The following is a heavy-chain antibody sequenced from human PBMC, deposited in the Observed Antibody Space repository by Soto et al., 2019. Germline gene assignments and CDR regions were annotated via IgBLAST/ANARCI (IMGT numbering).Heavy chain of an antibody. CDR3: ARLGCSGGSCYSYYYYSMDV. Sequence: SETLSLTCTVSGGSISSSSYYWGWIRQPPGKGLEWIGSIYYSGSTYYNPSLKSRVTISVDTSKNQFSLKLSSVTAADTAVYYCARLGCSGGSCYSYYYYSMDVWGKGTTVTVSS. CDR2: IYYSGST. V-gene: IGHV4-39*01. J-gene: IGHJ6*03. CDR1: GGSISSSSYY. D-gene: IGHD2-15*01.